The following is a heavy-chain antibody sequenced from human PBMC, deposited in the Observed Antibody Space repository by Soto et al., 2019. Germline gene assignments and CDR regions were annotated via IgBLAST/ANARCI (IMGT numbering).Heavy chain of an antibody. CDR1: GGTFSSYA. V-gene: IGHV1-69*01. J-gene: IGHJ4*02. CDR3: ARSPPRYNSSGWYRERNRHFDY. CDR2: IIPIFGTA. Sequence: QVQLVQSGAEVKKPGSSVKVSCKASGGTFSSYAISWVRQAPGQGLEWMGGIIPIFGTANYAQKFQGRVTITADESTSTAYMELSSLRSEDTAVYYCARSPPRYNSSGWYRERNRHFDYWGQGTLVTVSS. D-gene: IGHD6-19*01.